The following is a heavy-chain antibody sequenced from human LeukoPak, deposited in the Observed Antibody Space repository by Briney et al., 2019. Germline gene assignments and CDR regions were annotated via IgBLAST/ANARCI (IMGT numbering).Heavy chain of an antibody. V-gene: IGHV7-4-1*02. CDR2: INTNTGNP. CDR3: ARDRLYYYGSGSYGMDV. Sequence: ASVKVSCKASGYTFTIYAMNWVRQAPGQGLEWMGWINTNTGNPTYAQDFTGRFVFSLDTSVSTAYLQISSLKAEDTAVYYCARDRLYYYGSGSYGMDVWGQGTTVTVSS. J-gene: IGHJ6*02. D-gene: IGHD3-10*01. CDR1: GYTFTIYA.